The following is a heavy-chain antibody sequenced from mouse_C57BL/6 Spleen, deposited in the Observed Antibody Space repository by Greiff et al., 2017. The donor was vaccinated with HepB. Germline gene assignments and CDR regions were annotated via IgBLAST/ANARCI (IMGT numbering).Heavy chain of an antibody. V-gene: IGHV1-63*01. Sequence: VQLQQSGAELVRPGTSVKMSCKASGYTFTNYWIGWAKQRPGHGLEWIGDIYPGGGYTNYNEKFKGKATLTADKSSSTAYMQFSSLTSEDSAIYYGARESYYGSSHAMDYWGQGTSVTVSS. CDR2: IYPGGGYT. J-gene: IGHJ4*01. CDR1: GYTFTNYW. D-gene: IGHD1-1*01. CDR3: ARESYYGSSHAMDY.